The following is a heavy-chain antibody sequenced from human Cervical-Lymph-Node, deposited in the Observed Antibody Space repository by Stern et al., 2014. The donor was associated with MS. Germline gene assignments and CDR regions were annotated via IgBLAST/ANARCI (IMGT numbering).Heavy chain of an antibody. CDR3: AHRTAGPFDY. J-gene: IGHJ4*02. CDR1: GFSLSTSGLG. Sequence: QVTLRESGPALVKPTQTLTLTCTFSGFSLSTSGLGVGWIRQPPGDALEWLAYIYWGDQKRYSPSLKSRLTITKDTSKNQVVLTLTNVDPVDTATYYCAHRTAGPFDYWGQGTLVTVSS. V-gene: IGHV2-5*02. CDR2: IYWGDQK.